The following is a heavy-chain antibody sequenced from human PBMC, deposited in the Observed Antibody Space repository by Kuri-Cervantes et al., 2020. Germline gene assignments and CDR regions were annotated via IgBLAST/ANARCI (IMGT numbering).Heavy chain of an antibody. Sequence: GSLRLSCTVPGGSISSYYWSWIRLPSGKGLEWIGYIYYSGSTNYNPSLKSRVAISVDTSKNQFSLKLNSVTAADTAVYYCARAYYDILTGSPYYFDYWGQGTLVTVSS. CDR3: ARAYYDILTGSPYYFDY. CDR2: IYYSGST. CDR1: GGSISSYY. J-gene: IGHJ4*02. V-gene: IGHV4-59*01. D-gene: IGHD3-9*01.